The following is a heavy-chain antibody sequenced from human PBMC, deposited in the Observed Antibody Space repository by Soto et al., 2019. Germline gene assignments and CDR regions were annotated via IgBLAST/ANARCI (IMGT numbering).Heavy chain of an antibody. V-gene: IGHV3-15*01. J-gene: IGHJ4*02. CDR3: TKIGPVAEALDY. Sequence: EVQLVESGVGLVKPGESLRLSCAVSGFTFTNVWMSWVRQAPGKGLEWVGRIKSKTAGETIDYAAVVKGRFTISSDDSKNTLYPQMTRLNTEYTVGYYFTKIGPVAEALDYWGRGNLVTVSS. CDR2: IKSKTAGETI. D-gene: IGHD2-2*01. CDR1: GFTFTNVW.